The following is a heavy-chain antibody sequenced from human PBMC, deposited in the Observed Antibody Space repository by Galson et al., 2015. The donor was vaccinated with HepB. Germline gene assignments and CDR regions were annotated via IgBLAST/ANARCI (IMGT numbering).Heavy chain of an antibody. Sequence: SLRLSCAASGFTLSSYSMNWVRQAPGKGLEWVSSISSSSSYIYYADSVKGRFTISRDNAKNSLYLQMNSLRAEDTAVYYCARDVYSSSWYMGPWGQGTLVTVSS. V-gene: IGHV3-21*01. CDR1: GFTLSSYS. J-gene: IGHJ5*02. D-gene: IGHD6-13*01. CDR3: ARDVYSSSWYMGP. CDR2: ISSSSSYI.